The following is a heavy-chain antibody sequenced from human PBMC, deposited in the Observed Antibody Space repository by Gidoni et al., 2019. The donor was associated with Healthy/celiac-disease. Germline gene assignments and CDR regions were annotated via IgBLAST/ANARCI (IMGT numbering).Heavy chain of an antibody. J-gene: IGHJ6*02. CDR1: GGSISSYY. CDR2: IYYSVST. D-gene: IGHD3-22*01. CDR3: ARQSLFPRYYYDSSGGHYYGMDV. Sequence: QVQLQESGPGLVKPSETLSLTCTVSGGSISSYYWSWIRQPPGKGLEWIGYIYYSVSTNYNPSLKSRVTISVDTSKNQFSLKLSSVTAADTAVYYCARQSLFPRYYYDSSGGHYYGMDVWGQGTTVTVSS. V-gene: IGHV4-59*08.